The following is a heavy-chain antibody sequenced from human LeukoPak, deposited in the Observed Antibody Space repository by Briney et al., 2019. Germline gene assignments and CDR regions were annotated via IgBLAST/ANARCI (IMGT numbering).Heavy chain of an antibody. Sequence: SETLSLTCSVSGGSISSTTYYWGWIRQPPGKGLEWIGGINYSGSTFYNPSLKSRVTISVDTSKNQFSLILSSVTAADTAVYYCARTTEGGYTYGYFYYYYMDVWGKGTTVTISS. CDR3: ARTTEGGYTYGYFYYYYMDV. D-gene: IGHD5-18*01. V-gene: IGHV4-39*07. CDR1: GGSISSTTYY. J-gene: IGHJ6*03. CDR2: INYSGST.